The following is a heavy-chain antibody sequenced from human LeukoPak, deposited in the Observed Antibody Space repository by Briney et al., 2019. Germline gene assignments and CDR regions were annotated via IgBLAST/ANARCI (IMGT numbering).Heavy chain of an antibody. CDR3: ARGLGSSTMRPLDY. Sequence: GGSLRLFCAASGFTFSDYYMSWIRQAPGKRLEWVSYISSSSSYTNYADSVKGRFTISRDNAKNSLYLQMNSLRAEDTAVYYCARGLGSSTMRPLDYWGQGTLVTVSS. D-gene: IGHD2-2*01. CDR1: GFTFSDYY. J-gene: IGHJ4*02. CDR2: ISSSSSYT. V-gene: IGHV3-11*06.